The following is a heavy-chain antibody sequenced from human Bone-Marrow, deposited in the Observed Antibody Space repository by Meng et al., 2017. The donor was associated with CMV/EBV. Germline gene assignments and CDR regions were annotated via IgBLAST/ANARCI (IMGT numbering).Heavy chain of an antibody. J-gene: IGHJ4*02. CDR3: AKANWGYYFDY. D-gene: IGHD7-27*01. Sequence: GESLKISCAASGFTFSSYAMSWVRQAPGKGLEWVSAISGSGGSTYYADSVKGRFTISRDNSKNTLYLQMNSLRAEDTAVYYCAKANWGYYFDYWGQGTLVTVSS. V-gene: IGHV3-23*01. CDR2: ISGSGGST. CDR1: GFTFSSYA.